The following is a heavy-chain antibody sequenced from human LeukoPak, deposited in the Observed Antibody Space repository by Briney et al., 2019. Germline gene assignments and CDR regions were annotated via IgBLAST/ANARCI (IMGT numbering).Heavy chain of an antibody. CDR1: GGSISSSSYY. D-gene: IGHD3-22*01. CDR2: IYYSGST. Sequence: PSETLSLTCTVSGGSISSSSYYWGWIRQPPGKGLEWIGSIYYSGSTYHNPSLKSRVTISVDTSKNQFSLRLSSVTAADTAVYYCASHFCDSSGYFWFDHWGQGTLVTVSS. J-gene: IGHJ5*02. CDR3: ASHFCDSSGYFWFDH. V-gene: IGHV4-39*01.